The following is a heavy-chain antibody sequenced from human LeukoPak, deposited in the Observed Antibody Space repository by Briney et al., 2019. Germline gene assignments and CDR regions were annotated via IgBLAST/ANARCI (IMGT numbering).Heavy chain of an antibody. CDR1: GFTFRNAG. V-gene: IGHV3-23*01. Sequence: GGSLSLSCAAPGFTFRNAGRSGVRQAPGKGREGVSAFSGSGGSTYYADSVKGRFTISRDNSKNTLYLQMNSLRAEDTAVYYCAKALVLLPYYYYGMDVWGQGTTVTVSS. D-gene: IGHD2-15*01. CDR2: FSGSGGST. J-gene: IGHJ6*02. CDR3: AKALVLLPYYYYGMDV.